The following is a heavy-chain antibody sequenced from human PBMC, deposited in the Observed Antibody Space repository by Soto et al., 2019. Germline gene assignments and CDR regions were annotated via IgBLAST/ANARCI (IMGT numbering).Heavy chain of an antibody. CDR1: GFTFSSYS. D-gene: IGHD2-2*01. J-gene: IGHJ4*02. CDR3: ARDSGCSSTSCDLL. CDR2: ISSSSSTI. V-gene: IGHV3-48*01. Sequence: EVQLVESGGGLVQPGGSLRLSCAASGFTFSSYSMNWVRQAPGKGLEWVSYISSSSSTIYYADSVKGRFTISRDNAKNSLYLQMNSLRAEDTAVYYCARDSGCSSTSCDLLWGQGTLVTVSS.